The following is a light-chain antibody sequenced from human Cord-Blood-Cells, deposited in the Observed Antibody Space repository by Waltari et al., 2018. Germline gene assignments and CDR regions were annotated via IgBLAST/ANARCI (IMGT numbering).Light chain of an antibody. J-gene: IGKJ2*01. Sequence: PGEGFTLSCRAIQCVSSSYLTWYQQKPGQAPRLLIYGASTRATGIPARFSGSGSGTDFTLTISRLQPEDFAVYYCQQDYNLHYSFGQGTKLEIK. V-gene: IGKV3D-7*01. CDR1: QCVSSSY. CDR2: GAS. CDR3: QQDYNLHYS.